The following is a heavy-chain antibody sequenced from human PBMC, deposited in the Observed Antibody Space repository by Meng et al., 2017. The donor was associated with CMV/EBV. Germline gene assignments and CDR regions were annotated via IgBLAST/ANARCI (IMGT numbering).Heavy chain of an antibody. CDR2: IRYDGSNK. Sequence: GGSLRLSCAASGFTSSSYGMHWVRQAPGKGLEWVAFIRYDGSNKDYADSVKGRFTISRDNSKNTLYLQMNSLRAEDTAVYYCAKDSSTSSAKGSYFDYWGQGTLVTVSS. J-gene: IGHJ4*02. D-gene: IGHD2-2*01. CDR3: AKDSSTSSAKGSYFDY. CDR1: GFTSSSYG. V-gene: IGHV3-30*02.